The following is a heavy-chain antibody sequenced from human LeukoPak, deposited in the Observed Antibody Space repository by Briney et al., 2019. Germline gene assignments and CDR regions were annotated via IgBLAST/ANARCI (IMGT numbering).Heavy chain of an antibody. CDR3: AKNVASGTDYYYGMDV. CDR1: GFTFSDYY. D-gene: IGHD6-13*01. V-gene: IGHV3-11*04. CDR2: ISSSGSTI. J-gene: IGHJ6*02. Sequence: PGGSLRLSCAASGFTFSDYYMSWIRQAPGKGLEWVSYISSSGSTIYYADSVKGRFTISRDNAKNSLYLQMNSLRAEDTAVYYCAKNVASGTDYYYGMDVWGQGTTVTVSS.